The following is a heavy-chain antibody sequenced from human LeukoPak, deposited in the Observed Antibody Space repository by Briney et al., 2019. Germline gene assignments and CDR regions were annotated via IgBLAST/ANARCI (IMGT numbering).Heavy chain of an antibody. CDR2: INPSGGST. CDR3: ARDVGSSWPPVPDV. CDR1: GYTFTSYY. J-gene: IGHJ6*02. Sequence: ASVKVSCKASGYTFTSYYMHWVRQAPGQGLEWMGIINPSGGSTSYAQKFQGRVTMTRDTSTSTAYMELRSLRPDDTAVYYCARDVGSSWPPVPDVWGQGTTVTVSS. D-gene: IGHD6-13*01. V-gene: IGHV1-46*01.